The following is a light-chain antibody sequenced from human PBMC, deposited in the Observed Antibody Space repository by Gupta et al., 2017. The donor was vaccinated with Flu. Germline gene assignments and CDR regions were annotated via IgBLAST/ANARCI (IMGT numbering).Light chain of an antibody. CDR3: QQYDYSPQT. CDR1: QSLSNNY. Sequence: IELTQSPAPFSSSPGKRATLSGGVSQSLSNNYLAWYQQKPGLAPRLLIYDFSRRATGIPDRFSGSGSGTNFSLTISRLEPEDVAVYYCQQYDYSPQTFGRGTKVEIK. V-gene: IGKV3D-20*01. CDR2: DFS. J-gene: IGKJ4*02.